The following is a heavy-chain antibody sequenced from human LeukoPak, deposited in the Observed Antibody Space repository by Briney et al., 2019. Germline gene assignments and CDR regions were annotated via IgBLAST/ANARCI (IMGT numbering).Heavy chain of an antibody. D-gene: IGHD3-22*01. Sequence: GGSLRLSCAASGFTFSYHWMHWVRQVPGKGPVWVSRIDGGGSSISYADSVKGRFSISRDNGKSNLYLHMNSLRVEDTGVYYCARGPGSSGGAYVGDYWGHGSLVTVSS. CDR3: ARGPGSSGGAYVGDY. J-gene: IGHJ4*01. CDR2: IDGGGSSI. CDR1: GFTFSYHW. V-gene: IGHV3-74*01.